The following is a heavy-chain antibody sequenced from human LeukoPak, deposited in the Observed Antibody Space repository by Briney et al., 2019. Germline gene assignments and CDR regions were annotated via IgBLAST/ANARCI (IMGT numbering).Heavy chain of an antibody. V-gene: IGHV3-15*01. CDR2: IKSKTDGGTT. J-gene: IGHJ4*02. Sequence: GGSLRLSCAASGFTFSDVWMSWVRQAPGNGLEWVGRIKSKTDGGTTDYAAPVKGRFTISRDDSKSTLYLQMNSLKTEDSAVYYCTIDYGDYEGDYYFDYWGQGTLVTVSS. CDR3: TIDYGDYEGDYYFDY. CDR1: GFTFSDVW. D-gene: IGHD4-17*01.